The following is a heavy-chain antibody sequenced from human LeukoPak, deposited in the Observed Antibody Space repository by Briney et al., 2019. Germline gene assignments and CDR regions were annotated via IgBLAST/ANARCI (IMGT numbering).Heavy chain of an antibody. Sequence: GGSLRLSCAASGFTFSDYYMSWIRQAPGKGLEWVSYISSSGSTIYYADSVKGRFTISRDNAKNSLYLQMNSLRAEDTAVYYCARVPVPTRRYFDWLGENYWGQGTLVTVSS. CDR3: ARVPVPTRRYFDWLGENY. J-gene: IGHJ4*02. V-gene: IGHV3-11*01. CDR2: ISSSGSTI. D-gene: IGHD3-9*01. CDR1: GFTFSDYY.